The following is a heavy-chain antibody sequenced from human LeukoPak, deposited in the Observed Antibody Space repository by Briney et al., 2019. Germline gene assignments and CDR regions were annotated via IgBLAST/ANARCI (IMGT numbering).Heavy chain of an antibody. D-gene: IGHD4-17*01. J-gene: IGHJ4*02. CDR2: INHSGST. V-gene: IGHV4-39*07. CDR3: ARAYGDNDY. Sequence: SETLSLTCTVSGGSINSGSYYWGCIRQPPGKGLEWIGEINHSGSTNYNPSLKSRVTISVDTSKNQFSLKLSSVTAADTAVYYCARAYGDNDYWGQGTLVTVSS. CDR1: GGSINSGSYY.